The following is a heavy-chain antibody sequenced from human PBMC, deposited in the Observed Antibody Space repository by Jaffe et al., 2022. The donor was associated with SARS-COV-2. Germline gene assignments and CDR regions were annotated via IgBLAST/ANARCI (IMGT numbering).Heavy chain of an antibody. CDR1: GGSFSGYY. CDR3: ARERRSGYDPFDY. V-gene: IGHV4-34*01. J-gene: IGHJ4*02. D-gene: IGHD5-12*01. CDR2: INHSGST. Sequence: QVQLQQWGAGLLKPSETLSLTCAVYGGSFSGYYWSWIRQPPGKGLEWIGEINHSGSTNYNPSLKSRVTISVDTSKNQFSLKLSSVTAADTAVYYCARERRSGYDPFDYWGQGTLVTVSS.